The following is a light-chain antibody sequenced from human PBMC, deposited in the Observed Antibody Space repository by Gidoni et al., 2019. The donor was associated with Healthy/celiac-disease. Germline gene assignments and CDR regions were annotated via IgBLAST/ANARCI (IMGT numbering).Light chain of an antibody. CDR2: AAS. CDR1: QSISSY. V-gene: IGKV1-39*01. Sequence: DIQMTKSPSSLSASVGDRVTITCRASQSISSYLNWYQQKPGKAHKLLIYAASSLQSGVQSRFSGSGSGTDFTLTISSLQPEDFATYYCQQSYSTPPTFGQGTKVEIK. J-gene: IGKJ1*01. CDR3: QQSYSTPPT.